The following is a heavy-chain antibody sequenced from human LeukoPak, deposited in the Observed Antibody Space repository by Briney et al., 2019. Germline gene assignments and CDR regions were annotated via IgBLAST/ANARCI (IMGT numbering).Heavy chain of an antibody. J-gene: IGHJ5*02. CDR2: IDYTGRT. CDR3: ARGPGAPVTGNRFFDP. V-gene: IGHV4-34*01. D-gene: IGHD6-19*01. Sequence: SETLSLTCAVYGGSFNNYCCNWIRQSPGKGLEWIAGIDYTGRTNYNPSLKSRVTISLATSKNHFSLNLSSLTAADTATYYCARGPGAPVTGNRFFDPWGQGTLVTVSS. CDR1: GGSFNNYC.